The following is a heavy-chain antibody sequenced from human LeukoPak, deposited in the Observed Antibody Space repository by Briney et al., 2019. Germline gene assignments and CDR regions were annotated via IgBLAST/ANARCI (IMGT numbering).Heavy chain of an antibody. CDR1: GITLSNYG. J-gene: IGHJ4*02. CDR2: ISDSGGRK. Sequence: PGGSLRLSCAVSGITLSNYGMSWVRQAPGKGLEWVAGISDSGGRKNYADSVKGRFTISRDNPKNTLYLQMNSLRAEDTAVYFCAKRGVVIRVILVGFHKEAYYFDYWGQGALVTVSS. CDR3: AKRGVVIRVILVGFHKEAYYFDY. V-gene: IGHV3-23*01. D-gene: IGHD2-15*01.